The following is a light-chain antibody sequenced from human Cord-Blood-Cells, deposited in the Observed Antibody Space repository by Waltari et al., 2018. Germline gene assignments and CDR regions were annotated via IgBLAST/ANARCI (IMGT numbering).Light chain of an antibody. CDR1: SSSSAGSHY. CDR2: EVR. V-gene: IGLV2-8*01. CDR3: SSYAGSNNLV. Sequence: SALTQPPSASGSPGHSVTISCTVTSSSSAGSHYVSWYQQHPGKAPNTMLYEVRKRPSGVPERFSGSKSGNTASLTVSGLQAEDEADYYCSSYAGSNNLVFGGGTKLTVL. J-gene: IGLJ3*02.